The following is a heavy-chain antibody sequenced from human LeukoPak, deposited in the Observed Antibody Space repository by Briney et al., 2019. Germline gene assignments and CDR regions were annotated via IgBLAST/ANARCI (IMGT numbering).Heavy chain of an antibody. Sequence: GWSLRLSCAASGFTLSTYWMTWVRQAPGRGLEWVGNIKEDGREKNYVDSVKGRFTISRDNAKNSLYLQINSLRAEDTAVYYCARVSLGYRGTYFFDYWGQGTLVTVSS. V-gene: IGHV3-7*01. CDR2: IKEDGREK. D-gene: IGHD1/OR15-1a*01. CDR1: GFTLSTYW. CDR3: ARVSLGYRGTYFFDY. J-gene: IGHJ4*02.